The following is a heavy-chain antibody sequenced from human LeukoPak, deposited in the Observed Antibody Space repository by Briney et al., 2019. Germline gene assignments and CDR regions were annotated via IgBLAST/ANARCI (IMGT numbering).Heavy chain of an antibody. D-gene: IGHD3-22*01. CDR3: ARDGYCHFDY. CDR1: GFTFSVYS. V-gene: IGHV3-48*01. J-gene: IGHJ4*02. Sequence: GGSLRLSRAASGFTFSVYSMHWVRQAPGKGLEWLSYITVGSSIIYHADSVKGRFTISRDNAKNSLYLQMNSLRAEDTAVYYCARDGYCHFDYWGQGILVAVSS. CDR2: ITVGSSII.